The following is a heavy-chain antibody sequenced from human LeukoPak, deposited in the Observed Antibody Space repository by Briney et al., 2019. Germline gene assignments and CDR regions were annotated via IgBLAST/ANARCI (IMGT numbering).Heavy chain of an antibody. CDR3: TSDTYYYDSTGLGHWFDP. J-gene: IGHJ5*02. CDR2: INPNSGGT. Sequence: ASVKVSCKASGYTFTGYYMHWVRQAPGPGLEWMGWINPNSGGTNYAQKFQGRVTMTWDTSISTAYMELSSLRSDDTAVYYCTSDTYYYDSTGLGHWFDPWGQGALVTVSS. V-gene: IGHV1-2*02. CDR1: GYTFTGYY. D-gene: IGHD3-22*01.